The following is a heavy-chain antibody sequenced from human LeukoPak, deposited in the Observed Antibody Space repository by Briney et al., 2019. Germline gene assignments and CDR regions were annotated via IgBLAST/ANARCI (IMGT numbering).Heavy chain of an antibody. CDR2: ISGSGGST. D-gene: IGHD2-15*01. J-gene: IGHJ4*02. CDR1: GFTFSSYA. V-gene: IGHV3-23*01. Sequence: GGSLRLSCAASGFTFSSYAMSWVRQAPGKGLEWVPAISGSGGSTYYADSVKGRFTISRDNAKNSLYLQMNSLRAEDTAVYYCARLVGRQPVDYWGQGTLVTVSS. CDR3: ARLVGRQPVDY.